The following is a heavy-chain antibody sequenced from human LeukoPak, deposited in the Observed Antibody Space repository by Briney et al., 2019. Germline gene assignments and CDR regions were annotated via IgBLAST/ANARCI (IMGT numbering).Heavy chain of an antibody. Sequence: RTGGSLRLSCAASGFTFSVYYRSWIRQAPGKGLEWVSYISSSGSTIDYGDSVKGRFTISSDNAKNSLYLQMNSLRAEDTAVYYCARVGPGDYLDYWGQGTLVTVSS. J-gene: IGHJ4*02. CDR3: ARVGPGDYLDY. V-gene: IGHV3-11*01. D-gene: IGHD4-17*01. CDR1: GFTFSVYY. CDR2: ISSSGSTI.